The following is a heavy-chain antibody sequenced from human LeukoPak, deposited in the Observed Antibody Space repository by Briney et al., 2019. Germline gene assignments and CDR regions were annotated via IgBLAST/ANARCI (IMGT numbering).Heavy chain of an antibody. CDR3: AKDILRGGKDYYYGMDV. CDR2: ISWNRCSI. J-gene: IGHJ6*02. Sequence: PGGSLRLSCAASGFTFDDYAMHWVRQAPGKGLEWVSGISWNRCSIGYADSVKGRFTISRDNAKNSLYLQMNSLRAEDTALYYCAKDILRGGKDYYYGMDVWGQGTTVTVSS. V-gene: IGHV3-9*01. D-gene: IGHD4-23*01. CDR1: GFTFDDYA.